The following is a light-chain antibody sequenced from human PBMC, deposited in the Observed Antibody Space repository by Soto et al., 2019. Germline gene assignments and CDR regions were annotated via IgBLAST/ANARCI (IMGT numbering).Light chain of an antibody. CDR2: DVT. J-gene: IGLJ1*01. Sequence: QSVLTQPASVSGSPGQSITISCTGTSSDVGGYNFVSWYQQYPGKAPKLMIHDVTSRPSGVSNRFSGSKSGTTASLTISGLQAEDEADYYCCSYASSTSYGFGTGTKVTV. V-gene: IGLV2-14*01. CDR1: SSDVGGYNF. CDR3: CSYASSTSYG.